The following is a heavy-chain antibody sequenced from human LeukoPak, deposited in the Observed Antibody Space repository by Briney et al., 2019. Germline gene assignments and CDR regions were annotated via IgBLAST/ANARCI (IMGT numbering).Heavy chain of an antibody. CDR1: GDSISNIDYY. CDR3: ARRSSWSFDF. Sequence: SETLSLTCTVSGDSISNIDYYWDWIRQPPGKGLEWIGSIYYTGSTYYNVSLKSRVTMSIDTSKSQFSLKLSSVTAPDTAVYYCARRSSWSFDFWGQGTLVTVSS. CDR2: IYYTGST. J-gene: IGHJ4*02. D-gene: IGHD6-13*01. V-gene: IGHV4-39*01.